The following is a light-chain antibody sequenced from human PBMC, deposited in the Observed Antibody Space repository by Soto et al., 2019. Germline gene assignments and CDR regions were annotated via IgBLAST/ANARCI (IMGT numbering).Light chain of an antibody. CDR3: QQSYSTPPIT. J-gene: IGKJ5*01. Sequence: DIQMTQSPFTLSASVGDRVTITCRASQSISTWLAWYQQKPGKAPKLLIYAASSLQSGVPSRFSGSGSGTDFTLTISSLQPEDFATYYCQQSYSTPPITFGQGTRLEIK. CDR2: AAS. V-gene: IGKV1-39*01. CDR1: QSISTW.